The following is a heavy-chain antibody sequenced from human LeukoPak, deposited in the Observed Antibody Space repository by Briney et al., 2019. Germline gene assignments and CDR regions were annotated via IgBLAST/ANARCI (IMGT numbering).Heavy chain of an antibody. CDR3: ARGEFGDYYYFYMDV. Sequence: GGSLRLSCAASGFTFSDYYMSWIRQAPGKGLEWVSYISSSGSTIYYADSVKGRFTISRDNAKNSLYLQMNSLRAEDTATYYCARGEFGDYYYFYMDVWGKGTTVTVSS. V-gene: IGHV3-11*04. D-gene: IGHD2/OR15-2a*01. CDR1: GFTFSDYY. J-gene: IGHJ6*03. CDR2: ISSSGSTI.